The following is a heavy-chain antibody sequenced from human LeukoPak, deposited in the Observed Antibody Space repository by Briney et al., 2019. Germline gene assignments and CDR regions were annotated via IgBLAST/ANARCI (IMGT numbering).Heavy chain of an antibody. CDR2: IFYGGST. D-gene: IGHD3-22*01. CDR1: GGSVSSYY. CDR3: ARSGFRDYYFAMDV. V-gene: IGHV4-59*02. Sequence: SETLSLTCTVSGGSVSSYYRSWIRQLPGKGLEWIGFIFYGGSTNYNPSLKSRVTISEDTSKNQFSLKLSSVTAADMAVYYCARSGFRDYYFAMDVWGQGTTVTVSS. J-gene: IGHJ6*02.